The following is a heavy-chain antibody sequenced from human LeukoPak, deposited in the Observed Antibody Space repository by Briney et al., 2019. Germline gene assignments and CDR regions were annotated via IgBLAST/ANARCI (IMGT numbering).Heavy chain of an antibody. CDR3: ARGGPYYDSSGYPAFDY. CDR2: IYSSGST. D-gene: IGHD3-22*01. V-gene: IGHV4-59*01. Sequence: SETLSLTCTVSGGSISSYYWSWIRQPPGKGLEWIGYIYSSGSTNYNPSLKSRITISVDTSKNQFSLKLSSVTAADTAVYYCARGGPYYDSSGYPAFDYWGQGTLVTVSS. J-gene: IGHJ4*02. CDR1: GGSISSYY.